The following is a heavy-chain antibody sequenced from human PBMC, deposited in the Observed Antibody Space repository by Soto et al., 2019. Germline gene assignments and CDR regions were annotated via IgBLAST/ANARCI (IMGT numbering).Heavy chain of an antibody. V-gene: IGHV3-33*01. D-gene: IGHD6-19*01. CDR2: IWYDGSNK. Sequence: GGSLRLSCAASGFTFSSYGMHWVRQAPGKGLEWVAVIWYDGSNKYYADSVKGRFTISRDNSKNTLYLQMNSLRAEDTAVYYCARASDSSGWSFDYWGQGTLVTVSS. J-gene: IGHJ4*02. CDR1: GFTFSSYG. CDR3: ARASDSSGWSFDY.